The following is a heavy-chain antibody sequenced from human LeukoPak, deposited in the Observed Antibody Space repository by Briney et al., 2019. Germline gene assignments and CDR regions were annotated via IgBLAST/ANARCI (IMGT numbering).Heavy chain of an antibody. CDR3: ARGFYGYNLVY. V-gene: IGHV4-34*01. D-gene: IGHD5-24*01. Sequence: SETLSLTCAVYGGSFSGYYWSWIRQPPGKGLEWIGEINHSGSTNYNPSHKSRVTISVDTSKNQFSLKLSSVTAADTAVYYCARGFYGYNLVYWGQGTLVTVSS. J-gene: IGHJ4*02. CDR2: INHSGST. CDR1: GGSFSGYY.